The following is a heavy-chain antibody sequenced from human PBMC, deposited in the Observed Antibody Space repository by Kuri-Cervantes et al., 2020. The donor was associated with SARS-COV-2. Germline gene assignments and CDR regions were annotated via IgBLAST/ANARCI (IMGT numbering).Heavy chain of an antibody. CDR3: ARRLGIAVAGTGY. Sequence: ASVKVSCKGSGYTFTRYGMNWFRQAPGQGLEWMGWINTNTGNPTYAQGFTGRFVFSLDTSVSTAYLQISSLKAEDTSVYYCARRLGIAVAGTGYWGQGTLVTVSS. V-gene: IGHV7-4-1*02. J-gene: IGHJ4*02. CDR1: GYTFTRYG. CDR2: INTNTGNP. D-gene: IGHD6-19*01.